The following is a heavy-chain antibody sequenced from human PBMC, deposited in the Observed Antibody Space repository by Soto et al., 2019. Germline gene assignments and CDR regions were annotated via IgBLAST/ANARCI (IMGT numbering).Heavy chain of an antibody. CDR3: ARGVHYEDSSGYSEFDY. D-gene: IGHD3-22*01. Sequence: QVQLVQSGAVVKKPGSSVKVSCKASGGTFSSYAISWVRQAPGQGLEWMGGLIPIFGTANYAQKFQGRVTITADESTSTAYMERSSLRDEDTAVYYCARGVHYEDSSGYSEFDYWGQGTLVTVAS. CDR2: LIPIFGTA. J-gene: IGHJ4*02. CDR1: GGTFSSYA. V-gene: IGHV1-69*01.